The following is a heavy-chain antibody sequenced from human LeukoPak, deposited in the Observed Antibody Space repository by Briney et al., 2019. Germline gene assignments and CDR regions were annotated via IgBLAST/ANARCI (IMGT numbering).Heavy chain of an antibody. Sequence: PSETLSLTCTVSGGSISSSSYYWGWIRQPPGKGLEWIGSIYYSGSTYYNPSLKSRVTISVDTSKNQFSLKLSSVTAADTAVYYCARDSGSGSYGDYWGQGTLVTVSS. D-gene: IGHD1-26*01. CDR1: GGSISSSSYY. CDR2: IYYSGST. CDR3: ARDSGSGSYGDY. J-gene: IGHJ4*02. V-gene: IGHV4-39*07.